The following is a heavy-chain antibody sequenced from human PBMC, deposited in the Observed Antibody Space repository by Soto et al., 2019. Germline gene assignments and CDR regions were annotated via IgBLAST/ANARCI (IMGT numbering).Heavy chain of an antibody. CDR1: GFTLSTAW. D-gene: IGHD1-7*01. V-gene: IGHV3-15*07. Sequence: EAQLVESGGGLVEPGGSLRLSCAASGFTLSTAWMHWVRQAPGRGLEWVGRIKSKTAGGTTDYAAPVRGRFSISRDDSKNMLYLDRNGLKTEDTAVYFCATDRSAYKLQLRYNWFDPWGQGTLVTVSS. CDR3: ATDRSAYKLQLRYNWFDP. CDR2: IKSKTAGGTT. J-gene: IGHJ5*02.